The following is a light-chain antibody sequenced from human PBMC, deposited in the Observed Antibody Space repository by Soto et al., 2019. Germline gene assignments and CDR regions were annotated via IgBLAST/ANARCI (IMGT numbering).Light chain of an antibody. CDR1: QGISNY. CDR2: AAS. Sequence: DIQMTQSPSSLSASVGDRVTINCRASQGISNYLAWYQQKPGKVPKLLIYAASTLQSGVPSRFSGSGSGTDFTLTISSLQPEDIATYYCQKYNSPPLTFGGGTKVEFK. CDR3: QKYNSPPLT. J-gene: IGKJ4*01. V-gene: IGKV1-27*01.